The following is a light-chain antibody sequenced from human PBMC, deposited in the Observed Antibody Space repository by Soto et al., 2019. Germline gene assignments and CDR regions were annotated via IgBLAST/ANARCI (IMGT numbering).Light chain of an antibody. J-gene: IGLJ1*01. CDR2: DVN. V-gene: IGLV2-14*03. CDR1: SGDVGTYNF. Sequence: QSVLTQPAFVSGSPGQSITISCTGTSGDVGTYNFVSWYQQHPGKAPKLIIYDVNSRPSGVSNRFSASKSGNTASLTISGLQAEDEADYYCCSHTTTSTYVFGTGTKVTVL. CDR3: CSHTTTSTYV.